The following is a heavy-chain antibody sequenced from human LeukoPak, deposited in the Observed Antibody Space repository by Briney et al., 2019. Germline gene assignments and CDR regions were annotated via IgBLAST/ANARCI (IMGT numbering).Heavy chain of an antibody. CDR2: IYYSGST. CDR3: ARATMVHYYYYYMDV. D-gene: IGHD3-10*01. J-gene: IGHJ6*03. Sequence: SETLSLTCTVSGGSISSYYWSWIRQPPGKGLEWIGYIYYSGSTNYNPSLKSRVTISVDTSKNQFSLKLSSVTAADTAVYYCARATMVHYYYYYMDVWGKGTTVTISS. V-gene: IGHV4-59*01. CDR1: GGSISSYY.